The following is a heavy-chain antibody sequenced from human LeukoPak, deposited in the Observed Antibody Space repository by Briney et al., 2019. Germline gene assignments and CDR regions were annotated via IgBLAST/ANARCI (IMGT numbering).Heavy chain of an antibody. D-gene: IGHD1-26*01. CDR2: ISSDGITT. CDR3: VRDLGELPTY. V-gene: IGHV3-74*01. Sequence: GGSLRLSCAASGFTFSSYWMYWVRQAPGKGLVWVSRISSDGITTSYAGAVKGRFTMSRDNAKNMLFLQMNTLRAEDTAVYYCVRDLGELPTYWGQGTLVTVSS. CDR1: GFTFSSYW. J-gene: IGHJ4*02.